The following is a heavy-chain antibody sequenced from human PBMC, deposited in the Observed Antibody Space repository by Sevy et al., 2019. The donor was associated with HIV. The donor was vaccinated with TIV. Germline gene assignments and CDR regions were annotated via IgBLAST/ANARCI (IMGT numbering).Heavy chain of an antibody. CDR2: IIPIFGTA. CDR3: AIVVVVAPSYYGMDV. V-gene: IGHV1-69*13. D-gene: IGHD2-15*01. CDR1: GGTFSSYA. Sequence: ASVNVSCKASGGTFSSYAISWVRQAPGQGLEWMGGIIPIFGTANYAQKFQGRVTITADESTSTAYMELSSLRSEDTAVYYCAIVVVVAPSYYGMDVWGQGTTVTVSS. J-gene: IGHJ6*02.